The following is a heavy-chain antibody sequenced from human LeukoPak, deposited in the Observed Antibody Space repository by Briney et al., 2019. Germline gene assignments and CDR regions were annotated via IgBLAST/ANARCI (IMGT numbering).Heavy chain of an antibody. V-gene: IGHV4-34*01. CDR3: ARGLFDDPTRFDP. CDR2: INHSGST. D-gene: IGHD2-21*01. CDR1: GGSFSGYY. J-gene: IGHJ5*02. Sequence: SETLSLTCAVYGGSFSGYYWSWIRQPPGKGLEWIGEINHSGSTNYNPSLKSRVTISADTSKNQFSLKLSSVTAADTAVYYCARGLFDDPTRFDPWGQGTLVTVSS.